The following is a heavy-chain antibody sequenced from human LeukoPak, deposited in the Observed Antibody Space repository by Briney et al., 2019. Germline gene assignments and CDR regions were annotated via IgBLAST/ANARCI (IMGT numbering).Heavy chain of an antibody. CDR1: GFTFSSYG. J-gene: IGHJ6*03. CDR3: AREYSSGWYIQYYYYYYYMDV. CDR2: IKQDGSEK. V-gene: IGHV3-7*01. Sequence: GGSLRLSCAASGFTFSSYGMSWVRQAPGKGLEWVANIKQDGSEKYYVDSVKGRFTISRDNAKNSLYLQMNSLRAEDTAVYYCAREYSSGWYIQYYYYYYYMDVWGKGTTVTISS. D-gene: IGHD6-19*01.